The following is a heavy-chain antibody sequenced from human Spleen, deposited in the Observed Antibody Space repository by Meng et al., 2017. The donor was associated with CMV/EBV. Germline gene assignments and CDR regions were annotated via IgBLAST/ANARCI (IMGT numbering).Heavy chain of an antibody. CDR1: GFSFSEYS. J-gene: IGHJ4*02. Sequence: GSLRLSCAASGFSFSEYSMSWVRQAPGKGLEWVSSTSPSGRHIYYSESGRGRFTISRDNADNSLSLQMNSLRADDTATYYCARVDYTSNWETFDFWGQGVLVTVSS. CDR2: TSPSGRHI. V-gene: IGHV3-21*01. CDR3: ARVDYTSNWETFDF. D-gene: IGHD6-13*01.